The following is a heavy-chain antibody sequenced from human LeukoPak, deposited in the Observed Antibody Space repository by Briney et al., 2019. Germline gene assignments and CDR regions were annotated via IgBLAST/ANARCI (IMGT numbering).Heavy chain of an antibody. V-gene: IGHV3-74*01. CDR2: INNDGST. CDR1: GFTFSSYW. CDR3: ARGRYYGMDV. J-gene: IGHJ6*02. Sequence: PGGSVRLSCEACGFTFSSYWMQWVRQARGKGLVGVSRINNDGSTSYADSVKGRFTISRDNARNTLYLQMNSLRAEDTAVYYCARGRYYGMDVWGQGTTVTVSS.